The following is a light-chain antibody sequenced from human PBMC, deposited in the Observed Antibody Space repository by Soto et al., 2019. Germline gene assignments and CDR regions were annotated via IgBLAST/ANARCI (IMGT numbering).Light chain of an antibody. CDR3: QQYHSYSRT. J-gene: IGKJ1*01. V-gene: IGKV1-5*01. CDR2: DAS. Sequence: DIQMTQSPSTLSASVGDRVTITCRASQSISSWLAWYQQKPGKAPKLLIYDASNLESGVPSRFSGSGSGTEFTPTISSRQPDDFSAYYCQQYHSYSRTFGQGTKVDIK. CDR1: QSISSW.